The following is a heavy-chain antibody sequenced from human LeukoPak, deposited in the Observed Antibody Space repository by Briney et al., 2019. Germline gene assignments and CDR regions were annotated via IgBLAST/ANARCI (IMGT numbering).Heavy chain of an antibody. CDR2: IRSKAYGGTT. CDR1: GFTFGDYA. Sequence: GGSLRLSCTASGFTFGDYAMSWVRQAPGKGLXXXXXIRSKAYGGTTEYAASVKGRFTISRDDSKSIAYLQMNSLKTEDTAVYYCTRGGDYYGSGSYYNLDYWGQGTLVTVSS. V-gene: IGHV3-49*04. J-gene: IGHJ4*02. CDR3: TRGGDYYGSGSYYNLDY. D-gene: IGHD3-10*01.